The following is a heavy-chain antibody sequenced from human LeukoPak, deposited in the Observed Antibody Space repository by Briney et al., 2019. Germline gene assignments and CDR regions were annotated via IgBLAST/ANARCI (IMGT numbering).Heavy chain of an antibody. CDR1: GFTFTSDG. V-gene: IGHV3-23*01. D-gene: IGHD6-13*01. CDR2: LSGSGSTT. CDR3: AKAGYSSSWPLDY. J-gene: IGHJ4*02. Sequence: EGSLRLSCAASGFTFTSDGMSWVRQAPGKGLEWVSALSGSGSTTYYADSVKGRFTISRDNSKSTPFLEMNSLRVEDTAVYYCAKAGYSSSWPLDYWGQGTQVTVSS.